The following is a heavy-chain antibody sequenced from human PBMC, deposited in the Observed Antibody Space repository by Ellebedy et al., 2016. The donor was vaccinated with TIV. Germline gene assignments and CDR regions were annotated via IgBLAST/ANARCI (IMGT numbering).Heavy chain of an antibody. V-gene: IGHV3-30*03. D-gene: IGHD3-9*01. CDR3: AALYFASGEDDY. CDR2: TSDDGRGK. CDR1: GIRFNKYG. Sequence: GESLKISXEASGIRFNKYGMHWVRQAPGKGLDWVAVTSDDGRGKWYADSVRGRFSISRDNSENTLYLRMNSLRPEDTGIYFCAALYFASGEDDYWGQGTPVTVSS. J-gene: IGHJ4*02.